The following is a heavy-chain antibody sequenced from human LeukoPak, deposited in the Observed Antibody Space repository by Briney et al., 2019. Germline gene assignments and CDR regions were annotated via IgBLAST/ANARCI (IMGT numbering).Heavy chain of an antibody. V-gene: IGHV4-59*01. CDR3: ARVSGSYFSYYFDY. D-gene: IGHD1-26*01. CDR2: IYYSGST. J-gene: IGHJ4*02. CDR1: GGSISSYY. Sequence: PSEILSITCTVSGGSISSYYWSWIRQPPGKGLELIGYIYYSGSTNYNPSLKSRVTISVDTSKNQFSLKLSSVTAADTAVYYCARVSGSYFSYYFDYWGQGTLVTVSS.